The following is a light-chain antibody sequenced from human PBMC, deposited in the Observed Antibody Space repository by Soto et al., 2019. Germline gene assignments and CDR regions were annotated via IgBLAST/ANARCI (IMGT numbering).Light chain of an antibody. V-gene: IGLV1-51*01. Sequence: QSVLTQPPSVSAAPGLKVTISCSGSISNIGVNYVSWYQQVPGTAPKLLIYEHNKRPSGIPDRFSGSTSGTSATLGITGRQTGDEGDYYCATWDSNLRAVVFGGGTQLTVL. CDR1: ISNIGVNY. J-gene: IGLJ2*01. CDR3: ATWDSNLRAVV. CDR2: EHN.